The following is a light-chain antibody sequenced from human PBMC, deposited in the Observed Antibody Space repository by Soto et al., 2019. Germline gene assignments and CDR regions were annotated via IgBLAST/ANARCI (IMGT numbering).Light chain of an antibody. CDR3: QQHDTSPWT. V-gene: IGKV3-20*01. J-gene: IGKJ1*01. Sequence: EIVLTQSPGTLSLSPGERATLSCRACQSISSSYLAIAWYQQKPGQPPRLLIYGASSRATGIPDRFSGSGSATDFTLTISRLEPEDFAVYYCQQHDTSPWTFGQGTRVEIK. CDR1: QSISSSY. CDR2: GAS.